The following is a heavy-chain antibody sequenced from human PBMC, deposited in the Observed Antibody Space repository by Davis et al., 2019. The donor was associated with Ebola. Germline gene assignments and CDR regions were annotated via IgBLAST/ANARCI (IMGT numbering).Heavy chain of an antibody. J-gene: IGHJ4*02. CDR3: ARQYSSSSLYYFDY. V-gene: IGHV3-21*01. D-gene: IGHD6-6*01. Sequence: GESLKISCAASGFTFSSYSMNWVRQAPGKGLEWVSSISSSSSYIYYADSVKGRFTISRDNSKNPLYLQMNSLRAEDTAVYYCARQYSSSSLYYFDYWGQGTLVTVSS. CDR2: ISSSSSYI. CDR1: GFTFSSYS.